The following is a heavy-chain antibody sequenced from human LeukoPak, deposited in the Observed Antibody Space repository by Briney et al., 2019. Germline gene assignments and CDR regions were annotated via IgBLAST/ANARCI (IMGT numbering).Heavy chain of an antibody. CDR1: GYSISSGYY. D-gene: IGHD6-25*01. CDR3: SRGLAAVTYYYYYMDV. CDR2: IYHSGRT. V-gene: IGHV4-38-2*01. Sequence: PSESLCLTCAVSGYSISSGYYWGWIRQPPGKGLEWIGTIYHSGRTYYNPSLKSRVTISVDTSKNQFSLNLSSVTAADTAVYYCSRGLAAVTYYYYYMDVWGKGTTVTVSS. J-gene: IGHJ6*03.